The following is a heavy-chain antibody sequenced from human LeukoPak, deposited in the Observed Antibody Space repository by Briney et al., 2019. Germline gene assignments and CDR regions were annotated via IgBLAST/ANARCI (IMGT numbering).Heavy chain of an antibody. V-gene: IGHV3-11*01. CDR2: ISSSGSTI. CDR3: AREPRYYYYGMDV. J-gene: IGHJ6*02. CDR1: GFTFSDYY. Sequence: GGSLRLSCAASGFTFSDYYMSWIRQAPGKGLEWVSYISSSGSTICYADSVKGRFTISRDNAKNSLYLQMNSLRAEDTAVYYCAREPRYYYYGMDVWGQGTTVTVSS.